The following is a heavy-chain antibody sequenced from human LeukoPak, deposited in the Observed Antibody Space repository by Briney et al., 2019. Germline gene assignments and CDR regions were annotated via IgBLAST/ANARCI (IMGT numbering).Heavy chain of an antibody. V-gene: IGHV4-39*07. CDR1: GGSISSSSYY. D-gene: IGHD6-25*01. CDR2: IYYSGST. Sequence: KPSETLSLTCTVSGGSISSSSYYWGWIRQPPGKGLEWIGSIYYSGSTYYNPSLKSRVTISVDTSKNQFSLKLSSVTAADTAAYYCARVVLIQIAAASNWFDPWGQGTLVTVSS. CDR3: ARVVLIQIAAASNWFDP. J-gene: IGHJ5*02.